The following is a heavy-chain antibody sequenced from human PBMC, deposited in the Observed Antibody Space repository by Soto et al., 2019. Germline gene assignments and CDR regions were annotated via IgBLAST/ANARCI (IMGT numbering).Heavy chain of an antibody. D-gene: IGHD6-6*01. V-gene: IGHV4-59*02. CDR3: ARLGGVAARTFDY. CDR1: VGSVNDFY. CDR2: IYYSGST. J-gene: IGHJ4*01. Sequence: SETLSLTCTVSVGSVNDFYWSWIRQPPGKGLEWIGYIYYSGSTDYNPSLRSRVTISVDPSKTQFSLNLRSVNTADTAVYYCARLGGVAARTFDYWGHGTLVTVSS.